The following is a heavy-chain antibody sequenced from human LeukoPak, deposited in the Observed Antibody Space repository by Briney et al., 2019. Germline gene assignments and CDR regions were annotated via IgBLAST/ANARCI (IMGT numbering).Heavy chain of an antibody. J-gene: IGHJ4*02. D-gene: IGHD6-19*01. Sequence: LTGGSLRLSCSASGFTFSSHYMHWVRQPTGKGPEWVSVIGTAGNTYYTDSVKGRFTISRENAKNSLYLQMDNLRAEDTAVYYCARSKSYSSGWTDFDCWGQGTLVTVSS. CDR3: ARSKSYSSGWTDFDC. CDR2: IGTAGNT. CDR1: GFTFSSHY. V-gene: IGHV3-13*01.